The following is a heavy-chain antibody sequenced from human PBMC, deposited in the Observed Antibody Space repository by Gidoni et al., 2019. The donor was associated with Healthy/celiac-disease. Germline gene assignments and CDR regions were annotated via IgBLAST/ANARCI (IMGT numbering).Heavy chain of an antibody. CDR3: ANSLGPGTYYGMDV. Sequence: QVQLVESGGGVVQPGRSLRLSCAASGFTFSSYGMHWVRQAPGKGLEWVAVISYDGSNKYYADSVKGRFTISRDNSKNTLYLQMNSLRAEDTAVYYCANSLGPGTYYGMDVWGQGTTVTVSS. CDR1: GFTFSSYG. J-gene: IGHJ6*02. D-gene: IGHD1-1*01. CDR2: ISYDGSNK. V-gene: IGHV3-30*18.